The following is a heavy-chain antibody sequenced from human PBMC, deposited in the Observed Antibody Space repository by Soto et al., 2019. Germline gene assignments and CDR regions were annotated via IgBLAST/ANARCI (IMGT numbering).Heavy chain of an antibody. V-gene: IGHV5-51*04. D-gene: IGHD2-15*01. Sequence: GESLKISCKGSGYSFTSYWIAWVRQMPGKGLEWMGIVHPGDSDTRYSPSIQGQVTISVDKPISTAYLQWSSLKASDTAMYYCARAVVVVAGSDYLDHCGQGTLVTVSS. J-gene: IGHJ4*02. CDR3: ARAVVVVAGSDYLDH. CDR2: VHPGDSDT. CDR1: GYSFTSYW.